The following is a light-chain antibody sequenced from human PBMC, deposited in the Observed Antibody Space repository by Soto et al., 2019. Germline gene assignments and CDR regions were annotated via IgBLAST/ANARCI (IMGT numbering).Light chain of an antibody. CDR1: QSVSSSY. Sequence: EIVLTQSPGTLSLTPGERATLSCRASQSVSSSYLAWYQQKPGQAPRLLIYGASSRATGTPDRFTGSGSGTDFTLTISRLEPEDFAVYYCQQYAGSPTFGRGTKVDI. CDR3: QQYAGSPT. CDR2: GAS. V-gene: IGKV3-20*01. J-gene: IGKJ4*01.